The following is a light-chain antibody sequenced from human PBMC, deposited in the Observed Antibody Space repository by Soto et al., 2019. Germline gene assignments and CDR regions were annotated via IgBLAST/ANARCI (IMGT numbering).Light chain of an antibody. V-gene: IGKV1-5*01. CDR3: QQYNET. CDR2: DAS. Sequence: DIQMTQSPSTLSASVGDRVTITCRASQSISSWLAWYQQKPGKAPKLLIYDASSLESGVPSRFSGSGSGTEFTLTLSSLQPDDFATYYCQQYNETFGQGTKVEIK. CDR1: QSISSW. J-gene: IGKJ1*01.